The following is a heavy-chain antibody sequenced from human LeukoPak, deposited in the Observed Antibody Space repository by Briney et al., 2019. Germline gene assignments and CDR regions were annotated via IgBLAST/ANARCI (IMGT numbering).Heavy chain of an antibody. CDR1: GGSISSGSYY. J-gene: IGHJ4*02. D-gene: IGHD3-16*01. Sequence: PSQTLSLTCTVSGGSISSGSYYWSWIRQSPGKGLEWIGYIDSSGTTNYTPSLKSRVAMSVDTSKTQFSMKLTSVTAADTAVYYCAREGLLGVHAFDHWGQGTLVTVSS. CDR3: AREGLLGVHAFDH. V-gene: IGHV4-61*01. CDR2: IDSSGTT.